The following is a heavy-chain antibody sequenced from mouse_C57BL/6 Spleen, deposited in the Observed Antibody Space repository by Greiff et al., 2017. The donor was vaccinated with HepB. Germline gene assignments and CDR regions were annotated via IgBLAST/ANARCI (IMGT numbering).Heavy chain of an antibody. CDR2: IYPRSGNT. CDR1: GYTFTSYG. V-gene: IGHV1-81*01. J-gene: IGHJ3*01. CDR3: ARKPKAWFAY. D-gene: IGHD1-3*01. Sequence: QVQLQQSGAELARPGASVKLSCKASGYTFTSYGISWVKQRTGQGLEWIGEIYPRSGNTYYNEKFKGKATLTADKSSSTAYMELRSLTSEDSAVYFCARKPKAWFAYWGQGTLVTVSA.